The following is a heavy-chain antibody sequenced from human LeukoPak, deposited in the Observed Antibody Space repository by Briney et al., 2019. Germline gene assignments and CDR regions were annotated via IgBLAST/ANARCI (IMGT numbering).Heavy chain of an antibody. CDR2: ISAYNGNT. V-gene: IGHV1-18*01. D-gene: IGHD2-15*01. CDR3: ARDQDVVVVAATPGDY. Sequence: ASVKVSCKASGYTFTSYGISWVRQAPGQGLEWMGWISAYNGNTNCAQKLQGRVTMTTDTSTSTAYMELRSLRSDDTAVYYCARDQDVVVVAATPGDYWGQGTLVTVSS. J-gene: IGHJ4*02. CDR1: GYTFTSYG.